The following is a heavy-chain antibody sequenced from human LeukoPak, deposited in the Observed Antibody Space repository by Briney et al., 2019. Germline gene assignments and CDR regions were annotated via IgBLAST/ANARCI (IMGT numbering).Heavy chain of an antibody. Sequence: GGSLRLSCAASGFTFSSYSMNWVRQAPGKGLEWVSYISSSSSTIYYADSVKGRFTISRDNAKNSLYLQMNSLRAEDTAVYYCAKDEGAGYSPLNYFDYWGQGTLVTVSS. CDR1: GFTFSSYS. CDR3: AKDEGAGYSPLNYFDY. V-gene: IGHV3-48*04. CDR2: ISSSSSTI. J-gene: IGHJ4*02. D-gene: IGHD2-21*01.